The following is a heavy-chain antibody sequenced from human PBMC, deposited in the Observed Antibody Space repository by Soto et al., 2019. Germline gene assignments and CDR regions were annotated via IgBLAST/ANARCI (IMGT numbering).Heavy chain of an antibody. D-gene: IGHD2-15*01. V-gene: IGHV4-31*03. CDR1: GGSIISGGYY. CDR3: ARAEVVANWFGP. J-gene: IGHJ5*02. CDR2: IYYSGST. Sequence: SETLSLTCTVSGGSIISGGYYWIWIRQHPGKGLEWIGYIYYSGSTYYNPSLRSRVTILVDTSKNQFSLKLSSVTAADTAVYYCARAEVVANWFGPWGQGTLVTVSS.